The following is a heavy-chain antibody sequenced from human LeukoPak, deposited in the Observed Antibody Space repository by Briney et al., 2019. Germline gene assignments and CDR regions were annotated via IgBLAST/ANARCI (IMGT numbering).Heavy chain of an antibody. J-gene: IGHJ2*01. CDR2: MNPNSGNT. D-gene: IGHD1-26*01. Sequence: ASVKVSCKASGYTFTSYDINWVRQATGQGLEWMGWMNPNSGNTGYAQKFQGRVTITRNTSISTAYMELSSLRSEDTAVYYCARMGARLNCFDLWGRGTLVTVSS. CDR3: ARMGARLNCFDL. CDR1: GYTFTSYD. V-gene: IGHV1-8*03.